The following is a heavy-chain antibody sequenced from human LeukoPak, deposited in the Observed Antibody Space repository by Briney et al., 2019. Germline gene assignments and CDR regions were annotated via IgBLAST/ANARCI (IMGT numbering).Heavy chain of an antibody. CDR2: IKYDGSDK. D-gene: IGHD3-16*01. CDR3: VRGGGSFDS. Sequence: GGSLRLSCAASGFTFSGFWMSWVRQAPTKGLEWAANIKYDGSDKRYADSVKGRFTVSRDNANNALYLQMNSLRAEDTAVYYCVRGGGSFDSWGQGTLVTVSS. CDR1: GFTFSGFW. J-gene: IGHJ4*02. V-gene: IGHV3-7*04.